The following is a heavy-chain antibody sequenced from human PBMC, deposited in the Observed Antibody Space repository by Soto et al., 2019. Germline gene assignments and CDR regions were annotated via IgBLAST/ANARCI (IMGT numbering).Heavy chain of an antibody. CDR3: ARYYYGNVDY. D-gene: IGHD4-4*01. V-gene: IGHV3-72*01. CDR1: GFTISDHY. J-gene: IGHJ4*02. Sequence: EVQLVESGGGLLQPGGSLRLSCAASGFTISDHYMDWVRQAPGKGLEWVGRTRNKAKSYTTDYAASVKGRFTISRDDSKNSLYLQMNSLKSEDTAVYYCARYYYGNVDYWGQGTLVTVSS. CDR2: TRNKAKSYTT.